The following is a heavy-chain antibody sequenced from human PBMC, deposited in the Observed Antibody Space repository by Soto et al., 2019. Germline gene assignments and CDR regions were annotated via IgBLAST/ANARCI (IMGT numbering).Heavy chain of an antibody. J-gene: IGHJ4*02. CDR3: ARQHYDSSGYGLLDY. Sequence: SETPSLTCTVSGGSISSYYWSWIRQPPGKGLEWIGYIYYSGSTNYNPSLKSRVTISVDHSKNQFSLKLSSVTAADTAVYYCARQHYDSSGYGLLDYWGQGTLVTVSS. CDR1: GGSISSYY. V-gene: IGHV4-59*08. CDR2: IYYSGST. D-gene: IGHD3-22*01.